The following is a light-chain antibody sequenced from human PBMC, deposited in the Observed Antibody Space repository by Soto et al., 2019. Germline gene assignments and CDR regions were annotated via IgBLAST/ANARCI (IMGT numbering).Light chain of an antibody. J-gene: IGKJ4*01. CDR1: QSVSSSY. CDR2: GAS. CDR3: QQYGTSPPLT. Sequence: EIVLTQSPGTLSLSPGERATLSCRASQSVSSSYLAWYQQKPGQAPRLLIYGASNRATGIPDRFSGSGSATDFTLTISRLEPEDFAVYYCQQYGTSPPLTFGGGTKVEIK. V-gene: IGKV3-20*01.